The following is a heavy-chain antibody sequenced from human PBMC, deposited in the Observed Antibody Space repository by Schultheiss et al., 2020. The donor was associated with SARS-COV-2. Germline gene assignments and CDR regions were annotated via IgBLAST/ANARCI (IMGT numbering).Heavy chain of an antibody. CDR2: IYPGDSDT. V-gene: IGHV5-51*01. J-gene: IGHJ5*02. CDR3: ARSDYGDYGWFDP. D-gene: IGHD4-17*01. CDR1: GYTFTNYC. Sequence: GSLRLSCKASGYTFTNYCIGWVRQMPGKGLEWMGIIYPGDSDTRYSPSFQGQVTFSADKSISTAYLQWSSLKASDTAMYYCARSDYGDYGWFDPWGQGTLVTVSS.